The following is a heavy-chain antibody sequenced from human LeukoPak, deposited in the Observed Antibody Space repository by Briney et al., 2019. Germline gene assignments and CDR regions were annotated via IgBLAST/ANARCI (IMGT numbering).Heavy chain of an antibody. V-gene: IGHV1-18*01. CDR1: GYTFNKYG. D-gene: IGHD4-23*01. Sequence: ASVKVSCRGFGYTFNKYGISWVRQAPGQGLEWMGWISAYNGDTHYAQKFQGRVTMTTDTSTSTAYMELRSLRSEDTAVYYCARDYGGGTRTDAFDIWGQGTMVTVSS. CDR3: ARDYGGGTRTDAFDI. CDR2: ISAYNGDT. J-gene: IGHJ3*02.